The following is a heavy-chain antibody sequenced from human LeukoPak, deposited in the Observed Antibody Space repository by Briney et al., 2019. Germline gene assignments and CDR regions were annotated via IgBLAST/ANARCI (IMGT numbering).Heavy chain of an antibody. D-gene: IGHD6-19*01. CDR1: GYTFTSYG. CDR3: ARQRGSGWQDY. Sequence: ASVKVSCKASGYTFTSYGISWVRQAPGQGLEWMGWISTYNGDTNYAEKLQGSVTMTTDTSTSTAYMELRSLRSDDTAVYYCARQRGSGWQDYWGQGTLVTVSS. V-gene: IGHV1-18*01. J-gene: IGHJ4*02. CDR2: ISTYNGDT.